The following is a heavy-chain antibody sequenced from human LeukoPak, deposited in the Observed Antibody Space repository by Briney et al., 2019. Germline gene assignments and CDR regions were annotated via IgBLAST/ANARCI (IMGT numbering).Heavy chain of an antibody. CDR2: IYSGGIT. CDR3: AKSVSPYYYGMDV. Sequence: GGSLRLSCAASGFNVSNNYMSWVRQAPGKGLEWVSVIYSGGITYHADSVKGRFTISRDNSKNTLYLQMNSLRAEDTAVYYCAKSVSPYYYGMDVWGQGTTVTVSS. J-gene: IGHJ6*02. V-gene: IGHV3-53*05. D-gene: IGHD1-14*01. CDR1: GFNVSNNY.